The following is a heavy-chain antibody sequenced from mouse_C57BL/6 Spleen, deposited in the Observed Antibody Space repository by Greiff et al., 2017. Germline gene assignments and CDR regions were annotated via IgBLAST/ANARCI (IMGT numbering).Heavy chain of an antibody. CDR3: ARPDLYYGSSYPYAMDY. J-gene: IGHJ4*01. D-gene: IGHD1-1*01. V-gene: IGHV1-42*01. CDR1: GYPFTGYY. CDR2: INPSTGGT. Sequence: EVQLQQSGPELVKPGASVKISCKASGYPFTGYYMNWVKQSPEKSLEWIGEINPSTGGTTYNQKFKAKATLTVDKSSSTAYMQLKSLTSEDSAVYYCARPDLYYGSSYPYAMDYWGQGTSVTVSS.